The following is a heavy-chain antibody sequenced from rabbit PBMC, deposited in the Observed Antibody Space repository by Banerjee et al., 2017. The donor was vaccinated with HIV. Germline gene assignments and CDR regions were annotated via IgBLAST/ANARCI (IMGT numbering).Heavy chain of an antibody. D-gene: IGHD2-1*01. CDR1: GFSFSSSYW. CDR2: IYVGVSDST. J-gene: IGHJ4*01. V-gene: IGHV1S45*01. Sequence: QEQLVESGGGLVKPGASLTLTCTASGFSFSSSYWSCWVRQAPGKGLEWIACIYVGVSDSTAYPSWAKGRFTISKTSSTTVTLQMTSLTAADTATYFCARDTANDGGYFFVLWGPGTLVTVS. CDR3: ARDTANDGGYFFVL.